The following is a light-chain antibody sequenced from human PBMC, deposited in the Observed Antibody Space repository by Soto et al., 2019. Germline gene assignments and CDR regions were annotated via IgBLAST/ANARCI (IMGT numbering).Light chain of an antibody. CDR3: QQRSISPPVT. Sequence: EIVLTQSPATLSLSPGERATLSCRASPSVTNFLAWYQQKPGQAPRLLIYGAFNRATGIPARFSGSGFGTDFTPTISSLEPEDSAIYYCQQRSISPPVTFGQGTRLEIK. CDR1: PSVTNF. J-gene: IGKJ5*01. CDR2: GAF. V-gene: IGKV3-11*01.